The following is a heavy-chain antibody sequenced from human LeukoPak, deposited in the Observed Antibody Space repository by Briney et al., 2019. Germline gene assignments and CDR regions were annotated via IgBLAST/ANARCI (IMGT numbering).Heavy chain of an antibody. CDR3: AREVAGSTYDY. CDR1: GGSISSYY. Sequence: SETLSLTCTVSGGSISSYYWSWIRQPPGKGLEWIGYIYYSGSTNYNPSLKRRVTISVDTSKNLFSLKLSSVTAADTAVYYCAREVAGSTYDYWGQGTLVTVSS. J-gene: IGHJ4*02. D-gene: IGHD6-19*01. CDR2: IYYSGST. V-gene: IGHV4-59*12.